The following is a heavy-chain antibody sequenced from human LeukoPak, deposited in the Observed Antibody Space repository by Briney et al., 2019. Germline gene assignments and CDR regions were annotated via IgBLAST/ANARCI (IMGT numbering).Heavy chain of an antibody. CDR1: GGSFSGYY. J-gene: IGHJ4*02. Sequence: PSETLSLTCAVYGGSFSGYYWSWIRQPPGKGLEWIGEINHSGSTNYNPSLKSRVTISVDTSKNQFSLKLSSVTAADTAVYYCARGWRIAALFDYWGQGTLVTVSS. D-gene: IGHD6-13*01. CDR3: ARGWRIAALFDY. CDR2: INHSGST. V-gene: IGHV4-34*01.